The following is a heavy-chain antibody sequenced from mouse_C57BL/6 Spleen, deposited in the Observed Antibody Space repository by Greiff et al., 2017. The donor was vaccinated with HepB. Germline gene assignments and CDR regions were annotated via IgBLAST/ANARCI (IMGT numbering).Heavy chain of an antibody. CDR3: ARSDPTTVPIDY. Sequence: QVQLQQSGAELVRPGASVKLSCKASGYTFTDYYINWVKQRPGQGLEWIARIYPGSGNTYYNEKFKGKATLTAEKSSSTAYMQLSSLTSEDSAVYFCARSDPTTVPIDYWGQGTSGTVSS. CDR2: IYPGSGNT. D-gene: IGHD1-1*01. V-gene: IGHV1-76*01. J-gene: IGHJ4*01. CDR1: GYTFTDYY.